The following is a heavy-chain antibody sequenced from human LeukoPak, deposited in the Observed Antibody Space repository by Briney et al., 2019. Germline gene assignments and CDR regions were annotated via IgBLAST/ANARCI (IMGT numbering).Heavy chain of an antibody. J-gene: IGHJ5*02. CDR3: ARRIAASGGFDP. CDR2: ICTAGDT. Sequence: PGGSLRLSCAASGFTFSSYDMHWVPHATGKGLEGVSAICTAGDTYYPGSVKGRFTISRENTKNTLYLQMNSLRAGDTAVYYCARRIAASGGFDPWGQGTLVTVSS. D-gene: IGHD6-6*01. CDR1: GFTFSSYD. V-gene: IGHV3-13*01.